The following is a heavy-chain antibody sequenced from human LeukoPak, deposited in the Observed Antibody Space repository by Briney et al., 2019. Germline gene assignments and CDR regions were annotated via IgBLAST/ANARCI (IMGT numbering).Heavy chain of an antibody. D-gene: IGHD3-16*01. J-gene: IGHJ4*02. CDR1: GFSLSTSGVG. CDR2: IFWDDDK. V-gene: IGHV2-5*02. Sequence: SGPTLVKPTQTLTLTCTFSGFSLSTSGVGVGWIHQPPGKALEWLAIIFWDDDKRYSPFLKSRLTITKDTSKNQVVLTMTNMDPVDTATYYCAHSLPYDHGLDYWGQGTLVTVSS. CDR3: AHSLPYDHGLDY.